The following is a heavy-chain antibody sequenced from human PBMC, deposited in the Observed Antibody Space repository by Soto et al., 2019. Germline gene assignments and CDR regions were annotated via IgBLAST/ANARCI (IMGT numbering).Heavy chain of an antibody. J-gene: IGHJ3*02. CDR2: ISYDGSNK. D-gene: IGHD3-10*01. V-gene: IGHV3-30*18. CDR1: GFTFSSYG. CDR3: AKENSGFGELHDAFDI. Sequence: GGSLRLSCAASGFTFSSYGMRWVRQAPGKGLEWVAVISYDGSNKYYADSVKGRFTISRDNSKNTLYLQMNSLRAEDTAVYYCAKENSGFGELHDAFDIWGQGTMVTVSS.